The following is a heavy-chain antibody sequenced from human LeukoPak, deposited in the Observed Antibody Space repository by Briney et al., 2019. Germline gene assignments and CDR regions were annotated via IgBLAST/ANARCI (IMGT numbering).Heavy chain of an antibody. Sequence: GGSLRLSCAASGFTFSSYGMSWVRQAPGKGLEWVSAISGSGGSTYYADSVKGRFTISSDNAKNSLYLQMNSLRAEDTAVYYCARDSMLYYYGSGSYYWGQGTLVTVSS. V-gene: IGHV3-23*01. D-gene: IGHD3-10*01. CDR1: GFTFSSYG. CDR2: ISGSGGST. J-gene: IGHJ4*02. CDR3: ARDSMLYYYGSGSYY.